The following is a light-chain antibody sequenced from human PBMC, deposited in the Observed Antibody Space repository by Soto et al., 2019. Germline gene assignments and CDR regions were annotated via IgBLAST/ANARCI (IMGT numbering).Light chain of an antibody. CDR3: SSYAGSITPYV. J-gene: IGLJ1*01. Sequence: QSALTQPPSASGSPGQSVTISCTGTSSDVGGYNYVSWYQQHPDKAPNLMIYEVSKRPSGVPDRFSGSKSGNTASLTVSGLQAEDEADYYCSSYAGSITPYVFGTGTKLTVL. CDR2: EVS. V-gene: IGLV2-8*01. CDR1: SSDVGGYNY.